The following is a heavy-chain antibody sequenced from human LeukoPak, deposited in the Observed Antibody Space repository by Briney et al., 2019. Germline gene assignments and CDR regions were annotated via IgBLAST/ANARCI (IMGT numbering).Heavy chain of an antibody. CDR3: AKDTIYDILTGYLGYYYYYYMDV. CDR2: IRYDGSNK. Sequence: GGSLRLSCAASGFTFSSYGMHWVRQAPGKGLEWVAFIRYDGSNKYYADSVKGRFTISRDNSKNTLYLQMNSLRAGDTAVYYCAKDTIYDILTGYLGYYYYYYMDVWGKGTTVTVSS. D-gene: IGHD3-9*01. CDR1: GFTFSSYG. J-gene: IGHJ6*03. V-gene: IGHV3-30*02.